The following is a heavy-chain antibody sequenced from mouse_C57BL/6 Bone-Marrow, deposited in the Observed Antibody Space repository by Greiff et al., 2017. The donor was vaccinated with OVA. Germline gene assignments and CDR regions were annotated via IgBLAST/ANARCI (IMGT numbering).Heavy chain of an antibody. J-gene: IGHJ4*01. D-gene: IGHD2-1*01. CDR1: GYTFTSYG. CDR3: ARDYCNSRAMDY. Sequence: VQLKQSGAELARPGASVKLSCKASGYTFTSYGISWVKQRTGQGLEWIGEIYPRSGNTYYNEKFKGKATLTADKSSSTAYMELRSLTSEDSAVYVCARDYCNSRAMDYWGQGTSVTVSS. CDR2: IYPRSGNT. V-gene: IGHV1-81*01.